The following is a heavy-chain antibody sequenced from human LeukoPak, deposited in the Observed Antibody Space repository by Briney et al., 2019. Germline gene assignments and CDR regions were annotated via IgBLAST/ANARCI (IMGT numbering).Heavy chain of an antibody. V-gene: IGHV1-18*01. CDR3: ARVGARGTMVRGVVKPYYYYGMDV. D-gene: IGHD3-10*01. J-gene: IGHJ6*02. CDR1: GYTFTSYG. CDR2: ISAYNGNT. Sequence: GASVKVSCKASGYTFTSYGISWVRQAPGQGLEWMGWISAYNGNTNYAQKLQGRVTMTTDTSTSTAYMELRSLRSDDTAVYYCARVGARGTMVRGVVKPYYYYGMDVWGQGTTVTVSS.